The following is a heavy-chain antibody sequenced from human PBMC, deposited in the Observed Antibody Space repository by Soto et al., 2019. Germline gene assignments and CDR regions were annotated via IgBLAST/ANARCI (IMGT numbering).Heavy chain of an antibody. CDR1: GGSISSGGYY. J-gene: IGHJ4*02. CDR2: IYYSGNT. Sequence: SETLSLTCTVSGGSISSGGYYWSWIRQHPGKGLEWIGYIYYSGNTYYNPSLKSRVTISVDTSKNQFSLNLSSVTAADTAVYYCARAGGIRGYSYGYLDFWGQGTLVTVSS. D-gene: IGHD5-18*01. V-gene: IGHV4-31*03. CDR3: ARAGGIRGYSYGYLDF.